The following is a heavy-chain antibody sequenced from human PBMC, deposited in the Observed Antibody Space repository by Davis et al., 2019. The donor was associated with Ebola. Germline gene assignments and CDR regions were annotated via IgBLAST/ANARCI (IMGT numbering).Heavy chain of an antibody. CDR1: GGTFISYD. J-gene: IGHJ3*02. Sequence: AASVKVSCKASGGTFISYDISWVRQAPGQGLEWMGWIIPIFGTANYAQNFQGRVTITADESTSTAYMELSSLRSEDTAVYYCARGVIPMTYDAFDIWGQGTMVTVSS. CDR2: IIPIFGTA. CDR3: ARGVIPMTYDAFDI. D-gene: IGHD2-21*01. V-gene: IGHV1-69*13.